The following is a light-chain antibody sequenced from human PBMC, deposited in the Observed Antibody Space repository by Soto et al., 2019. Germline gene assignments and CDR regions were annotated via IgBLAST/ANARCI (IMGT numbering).Light chain of an antibody. CDR1: SSDIGVYNY. Sequence: QSALTQPASVSGSPGQSITFSCTGTSSDIGVYNYVSWYQQHPGKAPKLMIYEVNNRPSGVSNRFSGSKSGNTASLTISGLQAEDEADYYCSSYTTSNTYVFGTGTKVTVX. CDR3: SSYTTSNTYV. J-gene: IGLJ1*01. V-gene: IGLV2-14*01. CDR2: EVN.